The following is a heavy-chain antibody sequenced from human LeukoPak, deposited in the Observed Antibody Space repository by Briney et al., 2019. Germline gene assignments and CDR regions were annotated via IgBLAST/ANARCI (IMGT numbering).Heavy chain of an antibody. J-gene: IGHJ5*02. V-gene: IGHV3-48*03. Sequence: GGSVRLSCAASGFTFRSYEMNWVRQAPGKGLEWVSYISSGGSTKYYADSVKGRFTISRDNAKNSLYLKMNSLRAEDTAVYYCARDRWFDPWGQGTLVTVSS. CDR3: ARDRWFDP. CDR2: ISSGGSTK. CDR1: GFTFRSYE.